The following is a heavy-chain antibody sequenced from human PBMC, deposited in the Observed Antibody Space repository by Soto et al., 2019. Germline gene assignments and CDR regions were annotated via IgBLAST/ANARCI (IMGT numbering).Heavy chain of an antibody. D-gene: IGHD2-21*01. CDR2: IYHSGST. Sequence: SETLSLTCAVSGGSISSGGYSWSCIRQPPGKGLEWIGYIYHSGSTYYNPSLKSRVTISVETSKNQFSLKLSSVTAADTAGYYCARGGVAHYWGQGTLVTVSS. V-gene: IGHV4-30-2*05. J-gene: IGHJ4*02. CDR3: ARGGVAHY. CDR1: GGSISSGGYS.